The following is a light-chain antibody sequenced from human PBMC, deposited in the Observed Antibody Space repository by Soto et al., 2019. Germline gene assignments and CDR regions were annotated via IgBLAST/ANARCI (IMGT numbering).Light chain of an antibody. Sequence: QSVLTQPPSVSGAPGQRVTISCTGSNSNIGAGFAVHWYQQLPGTAPKLLIHGNNNRPSGVPDRFSGSKSGTSASLAISGLQSEDEADYYCATWDDKLNVYVLGPGTKVTVL. CDR1: NSNIGAGFA. CDR3: ATWDDKLNVYV. CDR2: GNN. J-gene: IGLJ1*01. V-gene: IGLV1-40*01.